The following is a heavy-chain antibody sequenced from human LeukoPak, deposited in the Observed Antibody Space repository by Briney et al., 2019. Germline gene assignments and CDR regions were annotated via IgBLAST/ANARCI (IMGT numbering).Heavy chain of an antibody. J-gene: IGHJ5*02. CDR3: ARDNNDYVWGSYRYGFDP. CDR2: IIPFFGRA. CDR1: GGTFSSYG. D-gene: IGHD3-16*02. V-gene: IGHV1-69*06. Sequence: GASVKVSCKASGGTFSSYGISWVRQAPGQGLTWMGGIIPFFGRADYAQKFQGRVTITADKSTSTAYMDLISLKSEDTAVYYCARDNNDYVWGSYRYGFDPWGQGTLVTVSS.